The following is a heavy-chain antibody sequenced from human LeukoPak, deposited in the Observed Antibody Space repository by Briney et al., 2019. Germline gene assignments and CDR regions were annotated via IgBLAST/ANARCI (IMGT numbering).Heavy chain of an antibody. Sequence: VASVKVSCKASGYTFTGYYIHWVRQAPGQGLEWMGWINPNSGGTNYAQKFQGRVTMTRDTSISTAYMELSRLRSDDTAVYYCARVPVDYDFWSGSRPYYFDYWGQGTLVTVSS. D-gene: IGHD3-3*01. J-gene: IGHJ4*02. CDR2: INPNSGGT. CDR3: ARVPVDYDFWSGSRPYYFDY. CDR1: GYTFTGYY. V-gene: IGHV1-2*02.